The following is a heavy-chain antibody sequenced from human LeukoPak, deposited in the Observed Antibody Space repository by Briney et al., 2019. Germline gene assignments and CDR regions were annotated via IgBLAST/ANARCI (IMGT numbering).Heavy chain of an antibody. Sequence: GASVKVSCKASGYTFTGYYMHWVRQAPGQGLEWMGWIGAYNGNTNYAQKLQGRVTMTTDTSTSTAYMELRSLRSDDTAVYYCARDKIAARYFSWFDPWGQGTLVTVSS. V-gene: IGHV1-18*04. CDR1: GYTFTGYY. CDR2: IGAYNGNT. D-gene: IGHD6-6*01. J-gene: IGHJ5*02. CDR3: ARDKIAARYFSWFDP.